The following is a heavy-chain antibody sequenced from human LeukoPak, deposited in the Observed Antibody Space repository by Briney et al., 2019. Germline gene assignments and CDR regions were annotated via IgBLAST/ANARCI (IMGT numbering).Heavy chain of an antibody. J-gene: IGHJ4*02. V-gene: IGHV4-34*12. CDR2: IIHSGST. D-gene: IGHD2-21*02. Sequence: SETLSLTCAVYGGSFSGYYWSWIRQPPGKGLEWIGEIIHSGSTNYNPSLKSRVTISVDTSKNQFSLKLSSVTAADTAVYYCARAGCGGDCYSVIFSYFDYWGQGTLVTVSS. CDR1: GGSFSGYY. CDR3: ARAGCGGDCYSVIFSYFDY.